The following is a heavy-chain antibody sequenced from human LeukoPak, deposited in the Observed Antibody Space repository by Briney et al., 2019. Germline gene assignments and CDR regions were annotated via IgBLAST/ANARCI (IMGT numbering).Heavy chain of an antibody. CDR2: TYHSGST. CDR1: GGSISSGGYS. V-gene: IGHV4-30-2*01. J-gene: IGHJ4*02. Sequence: SETLSLTCAVSGGSISSGGYSWSWIRQPPGKGLEWIGYTYHSGSTYYNPSLKSRVTISVDRSKNQFSLKLSSVTAADTAVYYCARAGYCSGGSCYSVPIDYWGQGTLVTVSS. CDR3: ARAGYCSGGSCYSVPIDY. D-gene: IGHD2-15*01.